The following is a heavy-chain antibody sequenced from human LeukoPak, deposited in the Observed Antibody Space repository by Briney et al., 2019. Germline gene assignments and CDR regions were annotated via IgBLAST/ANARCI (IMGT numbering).Heavy chain of an antibody. CDR3: ASSVAVLLYGSGSYQSLDV. D-gene: IGHD3-10*01. CDR2: IIPILDIA. Sequence: ASVKVSCKASGGTFSSYTISWVRQAPGQGLEWMGRIIPILDIANYAQKFQGRVTITADKSTSTAYMELSSLRSEDTAVYYCASSVAVLLYGSGSYQSLDVWGKGTTVTVSS. J-gene: IGHJ6*04. CDR1: GGTFSSYT. V-gene: IGHV1-69*02.